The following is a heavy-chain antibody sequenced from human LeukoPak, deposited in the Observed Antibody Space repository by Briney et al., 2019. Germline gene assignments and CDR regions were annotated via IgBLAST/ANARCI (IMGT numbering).Heavy chain of an antibody. CDR1: GFTFSDYY. CDR3: ASGYSSSLPMYAFDI. V-gene: IGHV3-11*01. Sequence: GGSLRLSCAASGFTFSDYYMSWIRQAPGKGLEWVSYISSSGSTIYYADSVKGRFTISRDNAKNSLYLQMNSLRAEDTAVYYCASGYSSSLPMYAFDIWGQGTMVTVSS. D-gene: IGHD6-13*01. J-gene: IGHJ3*02. CDR2: ISSSGSTI.